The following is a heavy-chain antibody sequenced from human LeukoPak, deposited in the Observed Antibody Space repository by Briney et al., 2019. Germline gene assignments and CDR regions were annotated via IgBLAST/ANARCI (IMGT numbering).Heavy chain of an antibody. J-gene: IGHJ1*01. D-gene: IGHD3-3*01. V-gene: IGHV7-4-1*02. CDR3: ARESASGQH. Sequence: ASVKVSCKASGYTFTNYAINWVRQAPGQGLEWMGWTNTNTGNPTYAQGFTGRFVFSLDTSVSTAYLQISSLKAEDTAVYYCARESASGQHWGQGTLVTVSS. CDR1: GYTFTNYA. CDR2: TNTNTGNP.